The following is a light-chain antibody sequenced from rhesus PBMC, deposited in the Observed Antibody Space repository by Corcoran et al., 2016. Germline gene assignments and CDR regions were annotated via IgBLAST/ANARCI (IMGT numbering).Light chain of an antibody. V-gene: IGKV3-24*01. J-gene: IGKJ2*01. Sequence: ETVVTQSPATLSLSLGERAPLSCRASQSVSNSLAWYQHTPGQAPRLLIYDASSRATGIPDRLSCSGSGTDFTHTISSLEPEGIAVYYCLQSSNWPYSFGRGTKVKIK. CDR3: LQSSNWPYS. CDR1: QSVSNS. CDR2: DAS.